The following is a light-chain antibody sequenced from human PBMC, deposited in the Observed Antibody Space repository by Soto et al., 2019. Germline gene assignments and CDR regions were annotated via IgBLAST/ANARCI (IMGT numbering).Light chain of an antibody. CDR2: KNN. CDR3: AAWDDSLSGPGV. J-gene: IGLJ7*01. CDR1: SSNIGNFY. Sequence: QSVLTQPPSASGTPGQRVTISCSGSSSNIGNFYVYWYQQLPGPAPKLLIYKNNQRPLGVPDRFSGSKSGTSASLAISGLRSEDEAEYYCAAWDDSLSGPGVFGGGTQLTVL. V-gene: IGLV1-47*01.